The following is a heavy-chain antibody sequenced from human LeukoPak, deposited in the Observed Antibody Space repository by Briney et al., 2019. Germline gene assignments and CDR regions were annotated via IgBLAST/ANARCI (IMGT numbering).Heavy chain of an antibody. J-gene: IGHJ4*02. CDR1: GFTFSSYE. Sequence: GGSLRLSCAASGFTFSSYEMNWVRQAPGKGLDWVSYISSSGSTIHYADSVKGRFTISRDNAKNSLYLQMISLRAEDTAVYYCVRGLGYSSGRDDYWGQGTLVTVSS. D-gene: IGHD6-19*01. V-gene: IGHV3-48*03. CDR3: VRGLGYSSGRDDY. CDR2: ISSSGSTI.